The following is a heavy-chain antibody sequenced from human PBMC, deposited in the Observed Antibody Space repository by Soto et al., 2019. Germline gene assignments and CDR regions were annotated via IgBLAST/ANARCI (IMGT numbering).Heavy chain of an antibody. V-gene: IGHV1-69*01. CDR2: IIPIFGTA. Sequence: QVQLVQSGAEVKKPGSSVKVSCKASGGTFSSYAISWVRQAPGQGLEWMGGIIPIFGTANYAQKFQGRVTITADESTSTAYMELSSLRSEDTAVHYCARADLDGYNSKDAFDIWGQGTMVTVSS. D-gene: IGHD5-12*01. CDR3: ARADLDGYNSKDAFDI. CDR1: GGTFSSYA. J-gene: IGHJ3*02.